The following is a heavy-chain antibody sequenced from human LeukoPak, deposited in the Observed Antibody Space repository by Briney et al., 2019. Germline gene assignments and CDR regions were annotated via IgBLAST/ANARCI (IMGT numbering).Heavy chain of an antibody. CDR2: INAGNGNT. CDR3: AVPTGRWELDADFDY. J-gene: IGHJ4*02. V-gene: IGHV1-3*01. CDR1: GYTFTSYA. Sequence: ASVKVSCKASGYTFTSYAMHWVRQAPGQRLEWMGWINAGNGNTKYSQRFQGRVTITRDTSASTAYMELSSLRSEDTAVYYCAVPTGRWELDADFDYWGQGTLVTVSS. D-gene: IGHD1-26*01.